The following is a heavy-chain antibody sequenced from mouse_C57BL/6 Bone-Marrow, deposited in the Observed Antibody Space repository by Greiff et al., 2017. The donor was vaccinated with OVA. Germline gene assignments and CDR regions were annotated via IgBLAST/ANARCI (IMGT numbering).Heavy chain of an antibody. CDR1: GYAFSSSW. D-gene: IGHD2-5*01. J-gene: IGHJ2*01. CDR3: ARQGYSNYVDYFDY. Sequence: VKLMESGPELVKPGASVKISCKASGYAFSSSWMNWVKQRPGKGLEWIGRIYPGDGDTNYNGKFKGKATLTADKSSSTAYMQLSSLTSEDSAVYFCARQGYSNYVDYFDYWGQGTTLTVSS. V-gene: IGHV1-82*01. CDR2: IYPGDGDT.